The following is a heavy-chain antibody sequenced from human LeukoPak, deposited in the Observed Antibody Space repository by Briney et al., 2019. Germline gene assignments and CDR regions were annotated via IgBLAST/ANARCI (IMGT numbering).Heavy chain of an antibody. J-gene: IGHJ4*02. CDR3: ARTHYDGGGYYKFDS. D-gene: IGHD3-22*01. Sequence: GTSLRLSCAASGFTFSGHGIHWVRQAPGKGLEWVAIIWSGGTNKYYADSVKGRFTISRDNSKNTLYLQMDSLRAEDTALYYCARTHYDGGGYYKFDSWGQGTLVTVSS. CDR2: IWSGGTNK. CDR1: GFTFSGHG. V-gene: IGHV3-33*01.